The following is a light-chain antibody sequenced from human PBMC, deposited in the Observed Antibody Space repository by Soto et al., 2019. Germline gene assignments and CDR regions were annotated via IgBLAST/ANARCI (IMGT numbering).Light chain of an antibody. J-gene: IGKJ1*01. V-gene: IGKV1-5*01. Sequence: DIPMTQSPSTLSGSVGDRVTIPCRASQTISSWLAWYQQKPGKAPKILIYDASTLQGGVPSRFSGSGSGTEFTLTVTSLQPEDFATYFCQQYDKYSTLGHGTKVDIK. CDR1: QTISSW. CDR2: DAS. CDR3: QQYDKYST.